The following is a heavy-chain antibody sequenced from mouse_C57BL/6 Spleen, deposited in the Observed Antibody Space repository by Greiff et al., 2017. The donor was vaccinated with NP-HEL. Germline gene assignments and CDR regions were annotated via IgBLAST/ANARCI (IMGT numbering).Heavy chain of an antibody. V-gene: IGHV1-55*01. J-gene: IGHJ2*01. CDR2: IYPGSGST. Sequence: QVHVKQPGAELVKPGASVKMSCKASGYTFTSYWITWVKQRPGQGLEWIGDIYPGSGSTNYNEKFKSKATLTVDTSSSTAYMQLSSLTSEDSAVYYCARREGITSLGYWGQGTTLTVSS. CDR1: GYTFTSYW. CDR3: ARREGITSLGY. D-gene: IGHD1-1*01.